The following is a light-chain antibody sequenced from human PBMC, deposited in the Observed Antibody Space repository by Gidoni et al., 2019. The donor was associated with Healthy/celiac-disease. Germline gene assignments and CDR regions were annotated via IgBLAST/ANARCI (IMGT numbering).Light chain of an antibody. Sequence: DIVMTQSPLSLPVTPGEPASISCRSSQSLLHSNGYNYLDWYLQKPGQSPQLLIYFGSNRASGVPDRVSCSGSGTDFTLKISRVEAEDVGVYYCMQALQTPLFTFGPGTKVDIK. CDR3: MQALQTPLFT. CDR1: QSLLHSNGYNY. J-gene: IGKJ3*01. CDR2: FGS. V-gene: IGKV2-28*01.